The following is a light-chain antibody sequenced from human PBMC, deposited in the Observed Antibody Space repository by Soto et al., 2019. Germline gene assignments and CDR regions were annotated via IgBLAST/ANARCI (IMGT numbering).Light chain of an antibody. V-gene: IGKV1-39*01. J-gene: IGKJ5*01. Sequence: DIQMTQSPSSLSASVGDRVIITCRASQSIRGYLNWYQKKPGKAPKVLIYAKSSLQSGVPLRFSGSGSETYLTLTISTLQPEDFATYYCQQSYSIPITCGQGTRLEIK. CDR2: AKS. CDR1: QSIRGY. CDR3: QQSYSIPIT.